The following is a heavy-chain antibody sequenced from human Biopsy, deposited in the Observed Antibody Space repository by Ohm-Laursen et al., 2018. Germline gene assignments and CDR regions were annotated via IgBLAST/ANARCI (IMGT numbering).Heavy chain of an antibody. CDR2: VYNGGIT. CDR3: ARTPRDSFWSGSYKRGLWFDP. Sequence: GTLSLTCRVSGGSIISYYWTWIRQPPGKGLEWIGHVYNGGITNYNPSLKSRVTISKDTSKNQFSLQVNSVTAADPAVYYCARTPRDSFWSGSYKRGLWFDPWGQGTLVIVSS. V-gene: IGHV4-59*01. J-gene: IGHJ5*02. CDR1: GGSIISYY. D-gene: IGHD3-3*01.